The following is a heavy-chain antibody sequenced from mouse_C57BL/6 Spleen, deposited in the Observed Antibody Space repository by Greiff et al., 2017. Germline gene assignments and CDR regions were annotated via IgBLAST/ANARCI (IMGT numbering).Heavy chain of an antibody. J-gene: IGHJ2*01. V-gene: IGHV5-4*01. CDR3: ARAYDYDLYYFDY. D-gene: IGHD2-4*01. Sequence: EVQRVESGGGLVKPGGSLKLSCAASGFTFSSYAMSWVRQTPEKRLEWVATISDGGSYTYYPDNVKGRFTISRDNAKNNLYLQMSHLKSEDTAMYYCARAYDYDLYYFDYWGQGTTLTVSS. CDR1: GFTFSSYA. CDR2: ISDGGSYT.